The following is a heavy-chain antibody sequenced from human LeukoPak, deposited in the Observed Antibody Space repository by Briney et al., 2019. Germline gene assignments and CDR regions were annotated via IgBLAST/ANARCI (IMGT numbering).Heavy chain of an antibody. J-gene: IGHJ4*02. D-gene: IGHD5-18*01. V-gene: IGHV1-69*13. CDR2: IIPIFGTA. CDR3: AMEVDTAMVDFDY. Sequence: SVKVSCKASGGTFSSYAISWVRQAPGQGLEWMGGIIPIFGTANYAQKFQGRVTITADESTSTAYMELSSLRSEDTAVYYCAMEVDTAMVDFDYWGQGTLVTVS. CDR1: GGTFSSYA.